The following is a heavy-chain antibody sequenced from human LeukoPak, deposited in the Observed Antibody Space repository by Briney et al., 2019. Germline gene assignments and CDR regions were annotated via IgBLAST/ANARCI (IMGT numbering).Heavy chain of an antibody. V-gene: IGHV3-11*01. J-gene: IGHJ4*02. CDR3: AEDPVRYTGDPHAYFDY. CDR2: ISSSGSII. D-gene: IGHD1-14*01. Sequence: GGSLRLSCAASGFTFSDYGMSWIRQAPGKGLEWVSYISSSGSIIYYADSVKGRFTISRDNAKNSLFLQMNGLRAEDTAVYYRAEDPVRYTGDPHAYFDYWGQGTLVPVSS. CDR1: GFTFSDYG.